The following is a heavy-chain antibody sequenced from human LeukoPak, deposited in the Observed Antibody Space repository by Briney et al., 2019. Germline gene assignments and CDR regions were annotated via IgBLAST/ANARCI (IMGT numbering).Heavy chain of an antibody. Sequence: SETLSLTCTVSGGSISSYYWSWIRQPPGKGLEWIGYIYYSGSTNYNPSLKSRVTISVDTSKNQFSLKLSSVTAADTAVYYCARVDYSLLWGYFDYWGQGTLVTVSS. J-gene: IGHJ4*02. V-gene: IGHV4-59*01. CDR3: ARVDYSLLWGYFDY. CDR2: IYYSGST. D-gene: IGHD4-11*01. CDR1: GGSISSYY.